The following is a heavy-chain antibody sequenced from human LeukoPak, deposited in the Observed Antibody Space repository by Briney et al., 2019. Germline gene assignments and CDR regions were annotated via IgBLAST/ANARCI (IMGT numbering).Heavy chain of an antibody. V-gene: IGHV4-59*01. D-gene: IGHD6-13*01. CDR3: AREPRGGGAAGPFDY. CDR2: TYYSGST. J-gene: IGHJ4*02. CDR1: GGSISSYY. Sequence: PSETLSLTCTVSGGSISSYYWSWIRQPPGKGLEWIGYTYYSGSTNYNPSLKSRVTISVDTSKNQFSLKLSSVTAADTAVYYCAREPRGGGAAGPFDYWGQGTLVTVSS.